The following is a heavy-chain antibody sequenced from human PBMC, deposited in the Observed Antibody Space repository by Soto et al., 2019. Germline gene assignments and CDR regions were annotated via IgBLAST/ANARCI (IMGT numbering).Heavy chain of an antibody. Sequence: AVSGGSISSGGYSWSWIRQPPGKGLEWIGYIYHSGSTYYNPSLKSRVTISVDRSKNQFSLKLSSVTAADTAVYYCARVRRPAMVFFDYWGQGTLVTVSS. CDR3: ARVRRPAMVFFDY. V-gene: IGHV4-30-2*01. J-gene: IGHJ4*02. CDR2: IYHSGST. D-gene: IGHD5-18*01. CDR1: GGSISSGGYS.